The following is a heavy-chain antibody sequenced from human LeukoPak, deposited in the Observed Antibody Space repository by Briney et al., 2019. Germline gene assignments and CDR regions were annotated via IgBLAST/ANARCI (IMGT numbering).Heavy chain of an antibody. D-gene: IGHD3-9*01. CDR3: ARARPYYDILTGSSFDY. J-gene: IGHJ4*02. V-gene: IGHV1-2*04. CDR2: INPNSGGT. Sequence: ASVKVSCKASGYTFTGYYMNWVRQAPGQGLEWMGWINPNSGGTNYAQKFQGWVTMTRDTSISTAYMELSRLRSDDTAVYYCARARPYYDILTGSSFDYWGQGTLVTVSS. CDR1: GYTFTGYY.